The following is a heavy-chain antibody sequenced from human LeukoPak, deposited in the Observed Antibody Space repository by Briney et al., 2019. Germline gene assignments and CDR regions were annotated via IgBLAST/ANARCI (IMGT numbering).Heavy chain of an antibody. CDR3: ARAGYHYYYYGMDV. J-gene: IGHJ6*02. V-gene: IGHV3-13*01. D-gene: IGHD3-16*02. CDR2: IGTAGDT. CDR1: GFTFSSYD. Sequence: PGGSLRLSCAASGFTFSSYDMHWVRQATGKGLEWVSAIGTAGDTYYPGSVKGRFTISRENAKNSLYLQMNSLRAGDTAVYYCARAGYHYYYYGMDVWGRGTTVTVSS.